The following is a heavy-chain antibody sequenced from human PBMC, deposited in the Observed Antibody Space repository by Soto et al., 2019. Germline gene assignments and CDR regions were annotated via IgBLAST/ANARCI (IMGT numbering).Heavy chain of an antibody. V-gene: IGHV4-30-4*01. Sequence: PSETLSLTCTVSGGSISSGDYYWSWIRQPPGKGLEWIGYIYYSGSTYYNPSLKSRVTISVDTSKNQFSLKLSSVTAADTAVYYCARAYYDFSTGYSYYSDYWRHGTLVTVS. CDR3: ARAYYDFSTGYSYYSDY. CDR2: IYYSGST. J-gene: IGHJ4*01. CDR1: GGSISSGDYY. D-gene: IGHD3-3*01.